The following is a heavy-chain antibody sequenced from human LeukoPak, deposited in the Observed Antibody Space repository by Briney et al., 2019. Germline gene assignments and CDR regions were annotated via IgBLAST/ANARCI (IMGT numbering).Heavy chain of an antibody. CDR2: ISPESEYI. J-gene: IGHJ5*02. V-gene: IGHV3-21*01. CDR1: GFSFNRHT. CDR3: LRGVLSGSEVS. Sequence: PGGSLRLYCAASGFSFNRHTVNWVRQAPGKGLEWISSISPESEYIYYADSVRGRFTISRDNSKSSLHLLMNSLMVEDTAVYFCLRGVLSGSEVSWGQGTLVTVSS. D-gene: IGHD1-26*01.